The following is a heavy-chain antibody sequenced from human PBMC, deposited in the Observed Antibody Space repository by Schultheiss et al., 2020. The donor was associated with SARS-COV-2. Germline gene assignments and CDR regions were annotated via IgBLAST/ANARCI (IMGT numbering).Heavy chain of an antibody. CDR2: IDWDDDK. V-gene: IGHV2-70*18. Sequence: TLSLTCTVSGGSISSYSWSWIRQPPGKALEWLALIDWDDDKYYSTSLKTRLTISKDTSKNQVVLTMTNMDPVDTATYYCARIRDSSSWYWGGFDPWGQGTLVTVSS. CDR1: GGSISSYSW. CDR3: ARIRDSSSWYWGGFDP. J-gene: IGHJ5*02. D-gene: IGHD6-13*01.